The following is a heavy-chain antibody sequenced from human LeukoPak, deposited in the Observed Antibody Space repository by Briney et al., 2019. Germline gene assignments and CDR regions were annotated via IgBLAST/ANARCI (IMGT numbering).Heavy chain of an antibody. CDR2: IYPGDSDT. D-gene: IGHD6-6*01. Sequence: GESLKISCKGSGYSFTSYWIGWVRQMPGKGLEWMGIIYPGDSDTTYSPSFQGQVTISADKSISTAYLQWSSLKASDTAMYYCARRAGSSSYYYYYMDVWGKGTTVTVSS. CDR3: ARRAGSSSYYYYYMDV. CDR1: GYSFTSYW. J-gene: IGHJ6*03. V-gene: IGHV5-51*01.